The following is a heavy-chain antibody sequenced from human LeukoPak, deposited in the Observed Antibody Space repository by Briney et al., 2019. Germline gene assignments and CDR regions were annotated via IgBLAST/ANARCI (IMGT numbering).Heavy chain of an antibody. Sequence: GGSLRLSCAASGFTFSLYSMNWVRPAPGKGLEWVSLIYSGGDTHYADSVKGRFTISRDSSKNTLYLQMNSLRAEDTAVYYCARDPPAVRTNTYAWGQGTLVTVSS. CDR3: ARDPPAVRTNTYA. CDR2: IYSGGDT. CDR1: GFTFSLYS. D-gene: IGHD4/OR15-4a*01. V-gene: IGHV3-66*01. J-gene: IGHJ5*02.